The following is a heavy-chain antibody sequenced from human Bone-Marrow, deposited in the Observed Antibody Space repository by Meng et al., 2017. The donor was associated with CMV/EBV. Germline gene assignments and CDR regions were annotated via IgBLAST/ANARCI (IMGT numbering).Heavy chain of an antibody. D-gene: IGHD2-8*01. Sequence: GGSLRLSCAASGFTFSSYSMNWVRQAPGKGLEWVSSISSSSSYIYYADSVKGRFTISRDNAKNSLYLQMNSLRAEDTAVYYCARDPRYCTNGVCSGWGQGTRVTVYS. J-gene: IGHJ4*02. V-gene: IGHV3-21*01. CDR3: ARDPRYCTNGVCSG. CDR2: ISSSSSYI. CDR1: GFTFSSYS.